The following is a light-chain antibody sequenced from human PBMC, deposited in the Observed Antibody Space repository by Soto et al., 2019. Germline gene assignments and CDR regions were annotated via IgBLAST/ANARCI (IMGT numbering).Light chain of an antibody. J-gene: IGKJ3*01. V-gene: IGKV1-33*01. Sequence: DVHLTQSPSSLSASVGDRVTITCQASQDISTDLTWYQQETGKAPKVLVYAASKLETGVPSRFSGSGSETHFTLTINSLRPEDFATYYCQHYFNFPFTFGPGTKVDV. CDR2: AAS. CDR3: QHYFNFPFT. CDR1: QDISTD.